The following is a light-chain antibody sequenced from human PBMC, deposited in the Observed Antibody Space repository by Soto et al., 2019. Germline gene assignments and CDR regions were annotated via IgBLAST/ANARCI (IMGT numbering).Light chain of an antibody. Sequence: QSALTQPASVSGSPGQSITISCTGTSSDIGGYKDVSWYQQHPGKAPQVLIFEVSYRPYGISNRFSGSKSGNVASLTISGLQAEDEADDYCCSYRSGTSPYYVFGTGTKLTVL. CDR1: SSDIGGYKD. V-gene: IGLV2-14*03. CDR3: CSYRSGTSPYYV. CDR2: EVS. J-gene: IGLJ1*01.